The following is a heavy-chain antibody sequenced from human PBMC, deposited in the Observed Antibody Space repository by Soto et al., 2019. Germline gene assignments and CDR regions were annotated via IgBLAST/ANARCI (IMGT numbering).Heavy chain of an antibody. J-gene: IGHJ6*02. CDR2: IWYDGSNK. Sequence: QVQLVESGGGVVQPGRSLRLSCAASGFTFSSYGMHWVRQAPGKGLEWVAVIWYDGSNKYYADSVKGRFTISRDNSKNTLYLQMNSLRAEDTAVYYWARDGGDAAAGTYYYYGMDVWGQGTTVTVSS. V-gene: IGHV3-33*01. CDR1: GFTFSSYG. D-gene: IGHD6-13*01. CDR3: ARDGGDAAAGTYYYYGMDV.